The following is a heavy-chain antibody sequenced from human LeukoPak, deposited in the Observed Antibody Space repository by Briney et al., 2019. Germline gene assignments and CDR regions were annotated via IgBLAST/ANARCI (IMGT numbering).Heavy chain of an antibody. V-gene: IGHV3-48*03. CDR3: ARTLREIFGVGSSSFDP. J-gene: IGHJ5*02. CDR1: GFTFSSYE. D-gene: IGHD3-3*01. CDR2: ISSSGSTI. Sequence: GGSLRLSCAASGFTFSSYEMNWVRQAPGRGLEWVSYISSSGSTIYYADSVKGRFTISRDNAKNSLYLQMNSLRAEDTAVYYCARTLREIFGVGSSSFDPWGQGTLVTVSS.